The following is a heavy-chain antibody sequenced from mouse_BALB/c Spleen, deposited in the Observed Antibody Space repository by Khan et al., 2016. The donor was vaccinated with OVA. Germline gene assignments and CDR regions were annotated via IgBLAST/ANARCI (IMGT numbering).Heavy chain of an antibody. J-gene: IGHJ3*01. CDR2: IIPYMVGT. CDR1: GYTFTSYI. D-gene: IGHD1-1*01. CDR3: ARDYGSSYWFAY. V-gene: IGHV1S136*01. Sequence: IQLVQSGPELVKPGASVKMSCKASGYTFTSYIIHWVKQKPGQGLEWIGYIIPYMVGTKYKERFKGKASLTSDKSSSTAYMELNSLTSEDSAVYYCARDYGSSYWFAYWGQGTLVTVSA.